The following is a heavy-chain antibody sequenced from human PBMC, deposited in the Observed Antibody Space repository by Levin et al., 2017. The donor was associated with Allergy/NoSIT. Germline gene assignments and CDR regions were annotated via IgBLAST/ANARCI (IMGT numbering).Heavy chain of an antibody. V-gene: IGHV3-33*01. CDR3: ARAGLMGFGGVSYYFDY. CDR1: GFTFSSYG. Sequence: GESLKISCAASGFTFSSYGMHWVRQAPGKGLEWVAVIWYDGSNKYYADSVKGRFTISRDNSKNTLYLQMNSLRAEDTAVYYCARAGLMGFGGVSYYFDYWGQGTLVTVSS. J-gene: IGHJ4*02. D-gene: IGHD3-16*01. CDR2: IWYDGSNK.